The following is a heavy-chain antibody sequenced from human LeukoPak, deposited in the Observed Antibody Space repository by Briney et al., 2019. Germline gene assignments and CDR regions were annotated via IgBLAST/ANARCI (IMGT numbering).Heavy chain of an antibody. CDR1: GFTFDDYA. CDR2: ISWNSGSI. V-gene: IGHV3-9*01. J-gene: IGHJ4*02. Sequence: PGGSLRLSCAASGFTFDDYAMHWVRQAPGKGLEWVSGISWNSGSIGYADSVKGRFTISRDNAKNSLYLQMNSLRAEDTAVYYCARDRSRVSDYWGQGTLVTVSS. CDR3: ARDRSRVSDY.